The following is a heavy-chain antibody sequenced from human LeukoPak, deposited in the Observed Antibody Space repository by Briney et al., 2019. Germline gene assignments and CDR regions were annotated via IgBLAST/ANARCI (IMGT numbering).Heavy chain of an antibody. CDR3: ARTYYDFWSGPEVDV. V-gene: IGHV4-59*01. CDR1: GGSISSYY. Sequence: KASETLSLTCTVSGGSISSYYWSWIRQPSGKGLEWIGYIYYSGSTNYNPSLKSRVTISVDTSKNQFSLKLSSVTAADTAVYYCARTYYDFWSGPEVDVWGKGTTVTVSS. D-gene: IGHD3-3*01. CDR2: IYYSGST. J-gene: IGHJ6*04.